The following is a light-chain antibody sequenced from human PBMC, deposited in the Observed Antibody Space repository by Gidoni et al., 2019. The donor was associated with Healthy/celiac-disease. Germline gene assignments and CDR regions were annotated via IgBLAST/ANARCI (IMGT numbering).Light chain of an antibody. J-gene: IGKJ1*01. CDR2: AAS. CDR1: QRIRSY. V-gene: IGKV1-39*01. CDR3: QQSYSTPPWT. Sequence: DIQMTQSPSSLSASVGDRVTITFRPSQRIRSYLNWYQQKTWKAPKLLIYAASSLQSGFPSRFSGSGSGTDFTLTISSLQPEDFATYYCQQSYSTPPWTFGQGTKVEIK.